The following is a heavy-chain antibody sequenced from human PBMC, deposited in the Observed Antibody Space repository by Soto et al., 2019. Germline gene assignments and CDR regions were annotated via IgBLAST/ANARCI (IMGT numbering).Heavy chain of an antibody. CDR1: GFTFSSYG. CDR2: ISYDGSNK. Sequence: VGSLRLSCAASGFTFSSYGMHWVRQAPGKGLEWVAVISYDGSNKYYADSVKGRFTISRDNSKNTLYLQMNSLRAEDTAVYYCAKAQYYYDSSGYFAWGQGTLVTVSS. D-gene: IGHD3-22*01. V-gene: IGHV3-30*18. J-gene: IGHJ5*02. CDR3: AKAQYYYDSSGYFA.